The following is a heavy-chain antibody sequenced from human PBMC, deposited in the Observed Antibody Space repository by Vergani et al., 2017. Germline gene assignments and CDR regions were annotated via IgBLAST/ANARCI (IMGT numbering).Heavy chain of an antibody. Sequence: VQLVESGGGLVQPGGSLRLSCAASGFTFSSYGMHWVRQAPGKGLEWVAVISYDGSNKYYADSVKGRFTISRDNSKNTLYLQMNSLRAEDTAVYYCAKDYQTVGIAVAGLIDYWGQGTLVTVSS. D-gene: IGHD6-19*01. CDR3: AKDYQTVGIAVAGLIDY. V-gene: IGHV3-30*18. CDR1: GFTFSSYG. J-gene: IGHJ4*02. CDR2: ISYDGSNK.